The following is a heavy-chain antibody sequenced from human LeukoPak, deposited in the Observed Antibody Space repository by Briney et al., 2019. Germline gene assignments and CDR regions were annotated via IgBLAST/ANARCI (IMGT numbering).Heavy chain of an antibody. CDR1: GYTFTGYY. V-gene: IGHV1-2*02. CDR2: INPNSGGT. D-gene: IGHD3-10*01. J-gene: IGHJ3*02. CDR3: ARIQYQVWFGENDAFDI. Sequence: GASVKVSCKASGYTFTGYYMHWVRQAPGQGLEWMGWINPNSGGTNYAQKFQGRVTMTRDTSISTAYMELSRLRSDDTAVYYCARIQYQVWFGENDAFDIWGQGTMVTVSS.